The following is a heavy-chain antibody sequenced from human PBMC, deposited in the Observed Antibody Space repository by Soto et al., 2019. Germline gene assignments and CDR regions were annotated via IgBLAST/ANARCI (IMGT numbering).Heavy chain of an antibody. D-gene: IGHD2-15*01. CDR3: ARVTRRYCSGGSCYPDDAFDI. CDR1: GGSFSGYY. J-gene: IGHJ3*02. V-gene: IGHV4-34*01. CDR2: INHSGST. Sequence: SETLSLTCAVYGGSFSGYYWSWIRQPPGKGLEWIGEINHSGSTNYNPSLKSQVTISVDTSKNQFSLKLSSVTAADTAVYYCARVTRRYCSGGSCYPDDAFDIWGQGTMVTVSS.